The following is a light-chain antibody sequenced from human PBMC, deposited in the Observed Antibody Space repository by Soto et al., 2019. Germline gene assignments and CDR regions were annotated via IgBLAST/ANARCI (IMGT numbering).Light chain of an antibody. CDR3: WLSYNDDRV. V-gene: IGLV7-46*01. J-gene: IGLJ3*02. CDR2: EVS. CDR1: TGAVTSGHF. Sequence: QAVVTQEPSVTVSPGGTVTLTCGSSTGAVTSGHFPYWFQQKPGQAPRTLIYEVSNTYSWTPARFSGSLLGGKAALTLSGAQPEDEADYYYWLSYNDDRVFGGGTKLTVL.